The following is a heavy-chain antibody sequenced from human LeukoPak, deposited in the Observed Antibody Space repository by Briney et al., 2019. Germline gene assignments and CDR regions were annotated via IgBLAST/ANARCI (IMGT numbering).Heavy chain of an antibody. V-gene: IGHV3-7*01. D-gene: IGHD6-13*01. CDR1: GFTFSSYW. J-gene: IGHJ4*02. CDR3: ARRFSSSWFDY. Sequence: PGGSLRLSCAASGFTFSSYWMSWVRQAPGKGLEWVANIKQDGSEQYYVDSVKGRFTNSRDNAENSLYLQMNSLRAEDTAVYYCARRFSSSWFDYWGQGTLVTVSS. CDR2: IKQDGSEQ.